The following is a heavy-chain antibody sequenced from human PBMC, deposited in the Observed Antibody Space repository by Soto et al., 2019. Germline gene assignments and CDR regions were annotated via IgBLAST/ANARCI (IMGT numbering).Heavy chain of an antibody. D-gene: IGHD5-18*01. Sequence: EVQLVESGGGLVQPGGSLRLSCAASGFTFSSYEMNWVRQAPGKGLEWVSYISSSGSTIYYADSVKGRFTISRDNAKNSLYLQMNSLRAEDTAVYYGARDLRHGRGYSYGKGFYGMDVWGQGTTVTVSS. V-gene: IGHV3-48*03. CDR3: ARDLRHGRGYSYGKGFYGMDV. CDR2: ISSSGSTI. J-gene: IGHJ6*02. CDR1: GFTFSSYE.